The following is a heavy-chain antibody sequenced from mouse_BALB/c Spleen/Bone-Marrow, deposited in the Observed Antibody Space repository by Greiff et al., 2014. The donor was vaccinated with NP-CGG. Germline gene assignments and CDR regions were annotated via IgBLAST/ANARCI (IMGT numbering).Heavy chain of an antibody. Sequence: VQLQQSGAELVKPGASVKLSCTASGFNIKDTYMHXXXXXXXXXXXWXGRIDPANGNTKYDPKFQGKATITADTSSNTAYLQXXXXXSEDTAVYYXAXYYYGSSQFAYWGQGTLVTVSA. CDR1: GFNIKDTY. J-gene: IGHJ3*01. V-gene: IGHV14-3*02. CDR3: AXYYYGSSQFAY. CDR2: IDPANGNT. D-gene: IGHD1-1*01.